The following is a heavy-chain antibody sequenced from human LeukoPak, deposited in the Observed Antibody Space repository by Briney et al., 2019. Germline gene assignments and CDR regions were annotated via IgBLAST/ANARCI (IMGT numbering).Heavy chain of an antibody. V-gene: IGHV3-30*18. CDR1: KFTFSNSA. Sequence: PGGSLRLSCAASKFTFSNSAMHWVRQAPGKGLEWVAVISYDGSNKYYADSVKGRFTISRDNSKNTLYLQMNSLRAEDTAVYYCAKDLLPRYYYDSSGILHRSGMDVWGQGTTVTVSS. CDR3: AKDLLPRYYYDSSGILHRSGMDV. CDR2: ISYDGSNK. D-gene: IGHD3-22*01. J-gene: IGHJ6*02.